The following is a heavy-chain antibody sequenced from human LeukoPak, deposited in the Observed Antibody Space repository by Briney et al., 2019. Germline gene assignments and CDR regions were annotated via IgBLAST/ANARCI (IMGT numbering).Heavy chain of an antibody. CDR3: ARSSYSSSSSV. Sequence: PGGSLRLSCAASGFTFSSYAMSWVRQAPGKGLEWVSSVSGSGGSTYYADSVKGRFTISRDNSKSTLFLQINSLRAEDTAVYYCARSSYSSSSSVWGQGTMVTVSS. CDR1: GFTFSSYA. V-gene: IGHV3-23*01. CDR2: VSGSGGST. D-gene: IGHD6-6*01. J-gene: IGHJ3*01.